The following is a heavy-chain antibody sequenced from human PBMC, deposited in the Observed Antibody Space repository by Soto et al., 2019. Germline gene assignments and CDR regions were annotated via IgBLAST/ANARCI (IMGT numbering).Heavy chain of an antibody. V-gene: IGHV3-7*01. Sequence: LRLSCAASGFTFSNYWMSWVRQAPGKGLEWVANIKEDGSERNYVDSVKGRFTISRDNAENSLYLQMNSLRAEDTAVYYCASARHIGPWGQGTLVTVSS. CDR1: GFTFSNYW. CDR3: ASARHIGP. CDR2: IKEDGSER. D-gene: IGHD2-21*01. J-gene: IGHJ5*02.